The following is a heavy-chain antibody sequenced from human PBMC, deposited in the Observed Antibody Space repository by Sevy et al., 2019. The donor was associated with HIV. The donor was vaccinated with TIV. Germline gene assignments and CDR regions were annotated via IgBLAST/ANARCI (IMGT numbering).Heavy chain of an antibody. J-gene: IGHJ4*02. CDR3: ARWNYYDSRGFSSFDY. Sequence: SETLSITCTVSGDSVSNTKYYWSWIRQPAGKGLEWIGRMKTSGSTNYNPSLKSRVTISVDTSKNQFSLKLSSVTAADTAVSYCARWNYYDSRGFSSFDYWGQGTLVTVSS. CDR1: GDSVSNTKYY. V-gene: IGHV4-61*02. D-gene: IGHD3-22*01. CDR2: MKTSGST.